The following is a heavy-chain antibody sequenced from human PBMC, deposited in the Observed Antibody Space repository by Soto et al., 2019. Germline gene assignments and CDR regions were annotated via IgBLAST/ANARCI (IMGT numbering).Heavy chain of an antibody. CDR3: AKDYYDSSGYYYLDYYYGMDV. J-gene: IGHJ6*02. CDR2: ISYDGGNK. V-gene: IGHV3-30*18. CDR1: GFSFTSYG. D-gene: IGHD3-22*01. Sequence: GGSLRLSCAASGFSFTSYGMHWVRQAPGKGLEWVAVISYDGGNKYYADFVKGRFTISRDNSKNTLYLQMNSLRAEDTAVYYCAKDYYDSSGYYYLDYYYGMDVWGQGTTVTVSS.